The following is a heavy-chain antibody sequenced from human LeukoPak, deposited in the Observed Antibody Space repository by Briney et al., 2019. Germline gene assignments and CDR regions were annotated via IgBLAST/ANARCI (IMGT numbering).Heavy chain of an antibody. D-gene: IGHD6-19*01. CDR1: GFTFSDYA. Sequence: GGSLRLSCAASGFTFSDYAMNWVRQAPGKGLEWVSSISQGTYYSDSVRGRFTISRDNSKNTLYLQMNSLRVEDTAVYYCARSWTIEGAGRTYYFDYWGQGTLATVSS. CDR3: ARSWTIEGAGRTYYFDY. J-gene: IGHJ4*02. V-gene: IGHV3-23*01. CDR2: ISQGT.